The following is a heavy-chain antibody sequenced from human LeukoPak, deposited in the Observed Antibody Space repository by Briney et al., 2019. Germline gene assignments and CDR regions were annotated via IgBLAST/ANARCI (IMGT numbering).Heavy chain of an antibody. Sequence: GGSLRLSCAASGFTFSSYSMNWVRQAPGKGPEWVSSISSSSSYIYYADSVKGRFTISRDNAKNSLYLQMNSLRAEDTAVYYCARGFSPIAAAEISWFDPWGQGTLVTVSS. CDR3: ARGFSPIAAAEISWFDP. CDR2: ISSSSSYI. D-gene: IGHD6-13*01. J-gene: IGHJ5*02. CDR1: GFTFSSYS. V-gene: IGHV3-21*01.